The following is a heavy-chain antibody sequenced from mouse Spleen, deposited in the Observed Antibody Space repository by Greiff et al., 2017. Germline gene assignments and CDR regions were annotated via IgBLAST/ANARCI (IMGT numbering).Heavy chain of an antibody. D-gene: IGHD2-5*01. CDR1: GYTFTSYW. V-gene: IGHV1-55*01. CDR3: ARSLYYSNIWFAY. CDR2: IYPGSGST. J-gene: IGHJ3*01. Sequence: QVQLQQPGAELVKPGASVKMSCKASGYTFTSYWITWVKQRPGQGLEWIGDIYPGSGSTNYNEKFKSKATLTVDTSSSTAYMQLSSLTSEDSAVYYCARSLYYSNIWFAYWGQGTLVTGSA.